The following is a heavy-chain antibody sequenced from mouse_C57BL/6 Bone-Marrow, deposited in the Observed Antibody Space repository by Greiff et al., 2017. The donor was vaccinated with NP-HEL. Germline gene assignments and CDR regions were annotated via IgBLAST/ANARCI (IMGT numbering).Heavy chain of an antibody. CDR3: ARFTYDYGPYWYFDV. CDR1: GFNIKNTY. D-gene: IGHD1-1*01. V-gene: IGHV14-3*01. Sequence: EVQVVESVAELVRPGASVKLSCTASGFNIKNTYMHWVKQRPEQGLEWIGRIDPANGNTKYAPKFQGKATITADTSSNTAYLQLSSLTSEDTAIYYCARFTYDYGPYWYFDVWGTGTTVTVSS. CDR2: IDPANGNT. J-gene: IGHJ1*03.